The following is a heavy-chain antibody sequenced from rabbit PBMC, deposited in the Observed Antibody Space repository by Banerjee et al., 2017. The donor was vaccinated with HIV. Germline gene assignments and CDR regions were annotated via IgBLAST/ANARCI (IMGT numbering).Heavy chain of an antibody. CDR2: IDTSDGDT. Sequence: QSLEESGGDLVKPGASLTLTCTASGFSFSSSYWICWVRQAPGKGLEWISCIDTSDGDTDYANWPKGRFTISKTSSTTVTLQMTSLPVADTATYFCARDLAGAIGWNFYLWGPGTLVTVS. CDR3: ARDLAGAIGWNFYL. CDR1: GFSFSSSYW. J-gene: IGHJ4*01. V-gene: IGHV1S40*01. D-gene: IGHD4-1*01.